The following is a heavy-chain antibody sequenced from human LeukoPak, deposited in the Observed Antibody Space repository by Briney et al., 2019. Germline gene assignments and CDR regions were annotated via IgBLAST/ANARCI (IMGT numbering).Heavy chain of an antibody. CDR2: LSGSGGTT. Sequence: GGSLRLSCAASGFTFSTYAMSWVRQAPGKGLEWVSVLSGSGGTTYYADSVKGRFAISRDNSKNTLYLQMNNLRAEDTAAYYCAKDPTGWEQGYIDVWGKGTTVTVSS. CDR1: GFTFSTYA. V-gene: IGHV3-23*01. J-gene: IGHJ6*03. CDR3: AKDPTGWEQGYIDV. D-gene: IGHD1-26*01.